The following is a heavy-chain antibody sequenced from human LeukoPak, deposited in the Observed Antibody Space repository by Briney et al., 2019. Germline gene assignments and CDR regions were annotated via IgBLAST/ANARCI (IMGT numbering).Heavy chain of an antibody. CDR3: AKDLRYCSSTSCSYYYYYGMDV. J-gene: IGHJ6*02. CDR2: ISGSGGST. V-gene: IGHV3-23*01. CDR1: GFTFSSYA. D-gene: IGHD2-2*01. Sequence: LGGSLRLSCAASGFTFSSYAMSWVRQAPGKGLEWVSAISGSGGSTYYADSVKGRFTISRDNSKNTLYLQMNSLRAEDTAVYYCAKDLRYCSSTSCSYYYYYGMDVWGQGTTVTVSS.